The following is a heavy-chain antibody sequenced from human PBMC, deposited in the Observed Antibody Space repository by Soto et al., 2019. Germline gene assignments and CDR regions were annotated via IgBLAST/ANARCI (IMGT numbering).Heavy chain of an antibody. CDR2: VYSGGTT. CDR3: AKGRSASSHFDY. J-gene: IGHJ4*02. Sequence: EVHLVESGGGLVQPGGSLRLSCAASGFTVSTYYMNWVRQAPGEGLEWVSVVYSGGTTYYADSVRGRFTISRDNSKKTLFLQMNSLRAEDTSVYYCAKGRSASSHFDYWGQGTLVTVSS. CDR1: GFTVSTYY. D-gene: IGHD3-10*01. V-gene: IGHV3-66*01.